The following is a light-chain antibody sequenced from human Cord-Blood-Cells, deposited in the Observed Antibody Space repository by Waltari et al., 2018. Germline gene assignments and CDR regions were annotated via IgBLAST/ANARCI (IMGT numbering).Light chain of an antibody. Sequence: QSALTQPASVSGSPGQSITIPCTGTSSDVGGYNYVSWYQQHPGKAPKLMIYDASNRPAGVSNRFSGSKSGNTASLTISGLQAEDEADYYCSSYTSSSTNWVFGGGTKLTVL. CDR1: SSDVGGYNY. CDR3: SSYTSSSTNWV. J-gene: IGLJ3*02. V-gene: IGLV2-14*03. CDR2: DAS.